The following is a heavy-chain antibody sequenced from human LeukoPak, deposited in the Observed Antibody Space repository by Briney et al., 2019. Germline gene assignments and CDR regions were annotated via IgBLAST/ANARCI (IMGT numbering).Heavy chain of an antibody. V-gene: IGHV4-59*08. CDR2: IYYSGTT. J-gene: IGHJ4*02. D-gene: IGHD1-26*01. CDR3: ARRYSGRYYND. CDR1: GGSISTFY. Sequence: KSSETLSLTCTVSGGSISTFYWSWIRQRPGKGLEWIGYIYYSGTTNYNPSLKSRVTISVDMSKSQFSLKLSSVTAADTAVYYCARRYSGRYYNDWGQGTLVTVSS.